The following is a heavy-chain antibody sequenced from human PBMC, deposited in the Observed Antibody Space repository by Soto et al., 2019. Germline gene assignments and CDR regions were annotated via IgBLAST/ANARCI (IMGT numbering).Heavy chain of an antibody. CDR3: ARLYGGYDYGLHFDY. CDR1: GYSFTSYW. J-gene: IGHJ4*02. Sequence: GESLKISCKGSGYSFTSYWITWVRQMPGKGLEWMGRIDPSDSYINYSPSFQGHVTISTDKSISTAYLQWSSLKASDTAMYYCARLYGGYDYGLHFDYWGQGTLVTLSS. V-gene: IGHV5-10-1*01. D-gene: IGHD5-12*01. CDR2: IDPSDSYI.